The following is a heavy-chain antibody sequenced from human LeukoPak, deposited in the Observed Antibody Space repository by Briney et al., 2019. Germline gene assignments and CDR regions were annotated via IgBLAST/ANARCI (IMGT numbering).Heavy chain of an antibody. CDR3: ASERLNNAFDI. V-gene: IGHV1-2*02. Sequence: ASVKVSCKGSGYXFSSHGVDWVRQAPGHGLEWMGWIHPNSGGTISAQKFQGRVTMTRDTSISTAYMELNGLRSDDTAVYYCASERLNNAFDIWGQGTMVTVSS. CDR1: GYXFSSHG. CDR2: IHPNSGGT. J-gene: IGHJ3*02. D-gene: IGHD2-8*01.